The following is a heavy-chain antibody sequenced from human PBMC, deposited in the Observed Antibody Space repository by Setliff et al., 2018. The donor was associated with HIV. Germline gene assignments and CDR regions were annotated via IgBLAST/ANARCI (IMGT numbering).Heavy chain of an antibody. V-gene: IGHV1-69*13. CDR1: GGTFSSYP. J-gene: IGHJ6*03. CDR3: ARGRNYDSSGYGDYYYYMDV. D-gene: IGHD3-22*01. Sequence: GASVKVSCKASGGTFSSYPISWVRQAPGQGLEWMGGIIPIFGTTHYAQKFQGRVTVTADESTSTAYMLLSSLRSDDTAVYYCARGRNYDSSGYGDYYYYMDVWGKGTTVTVSS. CDR2: IIPIFGTT.